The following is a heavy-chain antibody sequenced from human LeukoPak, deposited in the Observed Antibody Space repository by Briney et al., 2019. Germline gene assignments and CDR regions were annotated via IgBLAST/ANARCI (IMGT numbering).Heavy chain of an antibody. CDR2: IYRSGST. CDR3: ARNAGDYTKPSDY. J-gene: IGHJ4*02. CDR1: GYSISSGYY. D-gene: IGHD4-11*01. V-gene: IGHV4-38-2*02. Sequence: PWETLSLTCTVSGYSISSGYYWGWIRQPPGKGLEWIGTIYRSGSTYYNPSLKRRVTISVDTSKNQFSLRLSSVTAADTAVYYCARNAGDYTKPSDYWGQGTLVTVSS.